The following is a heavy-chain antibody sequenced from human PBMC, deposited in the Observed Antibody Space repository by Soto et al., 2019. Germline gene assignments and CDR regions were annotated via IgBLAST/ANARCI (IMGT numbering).Heavy chain of an antibody. CDR1: GFTFSSYG. J-gene: IGHJ4*02. Sequence: QVQLVESGGGVVQPGRSLRLSCAASGFTFSSYGMHWVRQAPGKGLEWVAVISYDGSNKYYADSVKGRFTISRDNSKNTLYLQMNSLRAEDTAVYYCAKDPIEGLWFGEPHFYYWVQGTLVTVSS. D-gene: IGHD3-10*01. CDR2: ISYDGSNK. CDR3: AKDPIEGLWFGEPHFYY. V-gene: IGHV3-30*18.